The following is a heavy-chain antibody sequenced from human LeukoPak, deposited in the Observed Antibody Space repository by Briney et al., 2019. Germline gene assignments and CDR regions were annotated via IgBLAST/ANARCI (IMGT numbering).Heavy chain of an antibody. V-gene: IGHV3-30-3*01. CDR2: ISYDGSNK. CDR1: GFTFSSYA. CDR3: AREYYYDSSGSPDY. Sequence: GSLRLSCAASGFTFSSYAMHWVRQAPGKGLEWVAVISYDGSNKYYADSVKGRFTISRDNSKNTLYLQMNSLRAEDTAVYYCAREYYYDSSGSPDYWGQGTLVTVSS. D-gene: IGHD3-22*01. J-gene: IGHJ4*02.